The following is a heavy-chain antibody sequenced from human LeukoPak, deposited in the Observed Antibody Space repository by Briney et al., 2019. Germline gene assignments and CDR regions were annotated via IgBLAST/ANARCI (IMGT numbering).Heavy chain of an antibody. CDR3: AKLGCSGGSCLRRDFDY. V-gene: IGHV3-23*01. Sequence: GGSLRLSCAASGFTFSSYAMSWVRQAPGKGREWVSAISGSGGSTYYADSVKGRFTISRDNSKHTLYLQMNSLRAEDTAVYYCAKLGCSGGSCLRRDFDYWGQGTLVTVSS. D-gene: IGHD2-15*01. CDR1: GFTFSSYA. CDR2: ISGSGGST. J-gene: IGHJ4*02.